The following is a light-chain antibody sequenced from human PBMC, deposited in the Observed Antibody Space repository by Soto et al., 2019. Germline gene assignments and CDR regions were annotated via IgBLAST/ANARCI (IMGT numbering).Light chain of an antibody. V-gene: IGLV2-11*01. CDR2: DVF. CDR1: SSDIGTFNY. CDR3: QSYDSSLSGWL. Sequence: QSVLTQPPSVSGSPGHSVTISCIGTSSDIGTFNYVSWHQQRPGKAPRLIIYDVFQRPSGVPDRFSGSKSGTSASLAITELQAEDEADYYCQSYDSSLSGWLFGGGTKVTVL. J-gene: IGLJ3*02.